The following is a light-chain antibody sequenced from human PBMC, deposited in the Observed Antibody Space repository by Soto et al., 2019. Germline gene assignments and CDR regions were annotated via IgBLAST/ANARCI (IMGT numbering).Light chain of an antibody. V-gene: IGKV1-5*03. CDR1: QSINSW. Sequence: DIQMTQSPSTLSASIGDTVIITCRASQSINSWLAWYQQKPGKAPKLLIHKASTLESGVPSRFSGRKSGTEFTLTISSLQPDDFATFYCQQYDRFPYTFGQGTKLEIK. J-gene: IGKJ2*01. CDR3: QQYDRFPYT. CDR2: KAS.